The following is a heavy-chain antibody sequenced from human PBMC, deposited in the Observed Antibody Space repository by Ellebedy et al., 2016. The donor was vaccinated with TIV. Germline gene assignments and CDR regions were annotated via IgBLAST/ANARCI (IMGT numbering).Heavy chain of an antibody. D-gene: IGHD6-19*01. CDR3: ASAIAVAGTQEFDY. V-gene: IGHV3-7*01. J-gene: IGHJ4*02. CDR1: GFTFSSYW. CDR2: IKQDGSEK. Sequence: PGGSLRLSCAASGFTFSSYWMTWVRQAPGKGLEWVANIKQDGSEKYYVDSVKGRFTISRDNAKNTLYLQMNSLRAEDTAVYYCASAIAVAGTQEFDYWGQGTLVTISS.